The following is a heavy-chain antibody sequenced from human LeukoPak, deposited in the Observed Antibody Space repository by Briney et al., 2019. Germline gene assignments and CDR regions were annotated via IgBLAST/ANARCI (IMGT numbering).Heavy chain of an antibody. CDR2: IRGTGGTT. D-gene: IGHD3-10*01. J-gene: IGHJ6*02. V-gene: IGHV3-23*01. CDR3: ARVMVRGVIRYGMDV. Sequence: GGSLRLSCAASGFTFSDYALIWVRQAPGKGLEWISAIRGTGGTTYYADSVKGRCTISRDNSRNTVYLQMNSLRAEDTAVYYCARVMVRGVIRYGMDVWGQGTTVTVSS. CDR1: GFTFSDYA.